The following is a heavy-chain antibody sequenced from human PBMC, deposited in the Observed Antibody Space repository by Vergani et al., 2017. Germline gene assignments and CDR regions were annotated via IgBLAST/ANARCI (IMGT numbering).Heavy chain of an antibody. CDR2: VIPIFGTA. Sequence: QVQLVQSGAEVKKPGSSVKVSCKASGGTFSSYAISWVRQAPGKGLEWMGRVIPIFGTANYAQKFQGRVTITADKSTSTAYMELSSLRSEDTAVSYCARDSSGWQTYWDLDLWGRGTLVTVSS. CDR3: ARDSSGWQTYWDLDL. V-gene: IGHV1-69*14. D-gene: IGHD6-19*01. CDR1: GGTFSSYA. J-gene: IGHJ2*01.